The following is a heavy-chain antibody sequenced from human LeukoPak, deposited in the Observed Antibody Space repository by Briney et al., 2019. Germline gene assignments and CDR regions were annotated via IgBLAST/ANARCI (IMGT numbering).Heavy chain of an antibody. CDR3: AKDHAVTAIKYYYYYGMDV. CDR2: ISGSGVNT. J-gene: IGHJ6*02. V-gene: IGHV3-43*02. Sequence: PGGSLRLSCAAPGITFSSYAMTWVRQAPGKGLEWVSAISGSGVNTYYADSVKGRFTISRDNSKNSLYLQMNSLRTEDTALYYCAKDHAVTAIKYYYYYGMDVWGQGTTVTVSS. D-gene: IGHD2-21*02. CDR1: GITFSSYA.